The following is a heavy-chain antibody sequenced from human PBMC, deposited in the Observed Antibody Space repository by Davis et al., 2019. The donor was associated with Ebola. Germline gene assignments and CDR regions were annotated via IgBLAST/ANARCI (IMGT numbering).Heavy chain of an antibody. V-gene: IGHV4-34*01. D-gene: IGHD2-2*01. CDR2: INHSGST. CDR1: GGSFSGYY. J-gene: IGHJ6*02. Sequence: SETLSLTCAVHGGSFSGYYWSWIRQPPGKGLEWIGEINHSGSTNYNPSLKSRVTISVDTSKNQFSLKLSSVTAADTAVYYCAGLYCSSTSCSYGMDVWGQGTTVTVSS. CDR3: AGLYCSSTSCSYGMDV.